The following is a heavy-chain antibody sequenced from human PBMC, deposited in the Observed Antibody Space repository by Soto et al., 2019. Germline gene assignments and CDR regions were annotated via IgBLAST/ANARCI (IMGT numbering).Heavy chain of an antibody. CDR1: GFTVSSNY. J-gene: IGHJ4*02. CDR3: ARSSPLDYGDYRGFDY. Sequence: VSLRLSCAASGFTVSSNYMSWVRQAPGKGLEWVSVIYSGGSTYYADSVKGRFTISRHNSKNTLYLQMNSLRAEDTAVYYCARSSPLDYGDYRGFDYWGQGTLVTVSS. D-gene: IGHD4-17*01. CDR2: IYSGGST. V-gene: IGHV3-53*04.